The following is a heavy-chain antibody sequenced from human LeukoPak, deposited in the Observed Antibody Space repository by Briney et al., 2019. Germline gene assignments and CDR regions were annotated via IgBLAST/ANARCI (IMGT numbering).Heavy chain of an antibody. CDR2: RSAYNGNT. CDR1: GYTFTNYG. Sequence: ASVKVSCKASGYTFTNYGITWVRQAPGQGLEWMGWRSAYNGNTKYAQTLQGRVTMTTDTSTSTAYMELGSLRSDDTAVYYCARDHSSSCQLFDYWGQGTLVTVSS. CDR3: ARDHSSSCQLFDY. V-gene: IGHV1-18*01. J-gene: IGHJ4*02. D-gene: IGHD6-13*01.